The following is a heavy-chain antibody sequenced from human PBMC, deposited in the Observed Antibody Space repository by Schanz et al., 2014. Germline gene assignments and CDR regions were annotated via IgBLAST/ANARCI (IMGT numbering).Heavy chain of an antibody. J-gene: IGHJ5*02. CDR3: AKAEYDILTDSYSRLDP. CDR2: ISVYTGNT. D-gene: IGHD3-9*01. CDR1: GYTFTIYA. Sequence: QVQLVQSGAEVKKPGASARVSCKASGYTFTIYAMSWVRQAPGQGLEWVGWISVYTGNTKYGQKVQGRVTMTADTSTNTAYMELRSLRSDDTAVYYCAKAEYDILTDSYSRLDPWGQGTLVTVSS. V-gene: IGHV1-18*01.